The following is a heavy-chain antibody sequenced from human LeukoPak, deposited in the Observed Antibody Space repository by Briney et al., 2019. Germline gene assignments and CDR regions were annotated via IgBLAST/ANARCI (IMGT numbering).Heavy chain of an antibody. Sequence: PGGSLRLSCAASGFIFSSYAMSWVRQAPGKGLEWVSRVSGGGGGTYYADSVKGRFTISGDHSKNTLYLQMNSLRAEDTAVYYCAKDVLGEDNWFDPWGQGTLVTVSS. CDR1: GFIFSSYA. V-gene: IGHV3-23*01. J-gene: IGHJ5*02. CDR2: VSGGGGGT. CDR3: AKDVLGEDNWFDP. D-gene: IGHD3-10*01.